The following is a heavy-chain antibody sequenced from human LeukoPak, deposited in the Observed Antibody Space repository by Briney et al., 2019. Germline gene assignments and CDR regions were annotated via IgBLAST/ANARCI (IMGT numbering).Heavy chain of an antibody. CDR2: ISSSSSYI. D-gene: IGHD3-22*01. J-gene: IGHJ4*02. V-gene: IGHV3-21*01. CDR3: AVGITMIVVVPGVDY. Sequence: PGGSLRLSCAVSGLTFNNYAMSWVRQAPGKGLEWVSGISSSSSYIYYADSVKGRFTISRDNAKNSLYLQMNSLRAEDTAVYYCAVGITMIVVVPGVDYWGQGTLVTVSS. CDR1: GLTFNNYA.